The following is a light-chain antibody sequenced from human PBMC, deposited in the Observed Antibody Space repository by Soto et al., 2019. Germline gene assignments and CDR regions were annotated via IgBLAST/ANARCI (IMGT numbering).Light chain of an antibody. Sequence: EVVLTQSPGTLPLSPGERATLSCRASEGVSSGYLAWHQQKPGQAPRLLIYGASRRATGIPDRFSGSGSGTDFTLTISRLDPEDFAVYHCQQYGRTPLTFGQGTKV. CDR1: EGVSSGY. CDR2: GAS. V-gene: IGKV3-20*01. CDR3: QQYGRTPLT. J-gene: IGKJ1*01.